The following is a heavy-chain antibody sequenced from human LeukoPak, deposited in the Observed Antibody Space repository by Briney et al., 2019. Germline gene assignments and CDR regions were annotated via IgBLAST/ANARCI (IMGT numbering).Heavy chain of an antibody. Sequence: GASVKVSCKASGYTFTGYYMHWVRQAPGQGLEWMGWINPNSGGTNYAQKFQGRVTMTRDTSISTAYMELSRLRSDDTAVYYCARASYYYDSSGYYYFDYWAQGTLLTVSS. CDR1: GYTFTGYY. V-gene: IGHV1-2*02. CDR2: INPNSGGT. D-gene: IGHD3-22*01. J-gene: IGHJ4*02. CDR3: ARASYYYDSSGYYYFDY.